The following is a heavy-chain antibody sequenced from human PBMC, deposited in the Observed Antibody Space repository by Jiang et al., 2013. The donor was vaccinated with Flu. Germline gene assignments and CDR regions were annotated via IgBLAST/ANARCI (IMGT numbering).Heavy chain of an antibody. CDR1: GGSISNYY. CDR3: ARRVVDYYDSSGYGGLFDY. V-gene: IGHV4-39*01. J-gene: IGHJ4*02. D-gene: IGHD3-22*01. CDR2: IYYSGST. Sequence: PGLVKPSETLSLTCTVSGGSISNYYWGWIRQPPGKGLEWIGSIYYSGSTYYNPSLKSRVTISVDTSKNQFSLKLSSVTAADTAVYYCARRVVDYYDSSGYGGLFDYWGQGTLVTVSS.